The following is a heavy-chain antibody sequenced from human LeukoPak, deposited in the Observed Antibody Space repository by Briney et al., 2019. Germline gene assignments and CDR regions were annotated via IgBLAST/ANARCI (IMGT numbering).Heavy chain of an antibody. V-gene: IGHV3-7*03. CDR2: IKQDGSEK. Sequence: GGSLRLSCTASGLTLSNYWMIWVRQAPGKGLQWVAKIKQDGSEKYYVDSVKGRFTISRDNAENSLYLQMNSLRVENTAVYYCAARSSGNPYFWGQGTLVTVSS. J-gene: IGHJ4*02. CDR3: AARSSGNPYF. D-gene: IGHD1-26*01. CDR1: GLTLSNYW.